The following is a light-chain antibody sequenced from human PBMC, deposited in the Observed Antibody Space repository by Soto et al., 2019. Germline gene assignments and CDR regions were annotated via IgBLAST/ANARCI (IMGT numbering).Light chain of an antibody. Sequence: EMVLTQSPATLSVSPGGRATLSCRASQSVSTNLAWYQQKPGQAPRLLIYDASTRATAIPARFSGSGSGTEFPLTISSLQSEDFAVYYCQHHHPWPPVYTFGQGTKLEIK. J-gene: IGKJ2*01. CDR2: DAS. CDR1: QSVSTN. CDR3: QHHHPWPPVYT. V-gene: IGKV3D-15*01.